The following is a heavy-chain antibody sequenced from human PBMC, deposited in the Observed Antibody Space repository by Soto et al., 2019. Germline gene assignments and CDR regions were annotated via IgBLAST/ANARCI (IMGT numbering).Heavy chain of an antibody. D-gene: IGHD3-22*01. V-gene: IGHV3-23*01. J-gene: IGHJ4*02. CDR2: IGGGGDGT. CDR1: GFTFSIYA. CDR3: AKEFPYYYDSSAPGLFDY. Sequence: PGGSLRLSCAASGFTFSIYAMSWVRQIPGKGLEWVSGIGGGGDGTYYADSVKGRFTISRDNSKNTLYLQMNSLRAEDTAVYYCAKEFPYYYDSSAPGLFDYWGQGTLVTVSS.